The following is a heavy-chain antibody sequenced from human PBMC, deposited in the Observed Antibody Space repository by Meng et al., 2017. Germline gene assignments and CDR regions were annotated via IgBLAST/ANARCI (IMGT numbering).Heavy chain of an antibody. CDR3: ARDPISERPDY. CDR2: IYYSGST. CDR1: GGSISSSTYY. Sequence: SETLSLTCTVSGGSISSSTYYWGWIRQPPGKGLEWIGSIYYSGSTYYNPSLKSRVTVSVDTSKNQSSLKLDSVTAADTAVYYCARDPISERPDYWGQGALVTVSS. J-gene: IGHJ4*02. V-gene: IGHV4-39*07. D-gene: IGHD1-1*01.